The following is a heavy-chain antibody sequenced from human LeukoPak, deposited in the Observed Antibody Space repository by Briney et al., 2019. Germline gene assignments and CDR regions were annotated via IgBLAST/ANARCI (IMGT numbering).Heavy chain of an antibody. J-gene: IGHJ4*02. Sequence: GESLKISCQASGYSFMTYWIGWVRQMPGKGLEWMGIIYPGDSDTRYSPSFQGQVTISADKSISTAYLQWSSLKASDTAMYYCARQGLRGSGSYYSDYWGQGTLVTVSS. CDR2: IYPGDSDT. D-gene: IGHD3-10*01. CDR1: GYSFMTYW. CDR3: ARQGLRGSGSYYSDY. V-gene: IGHV5-51*01.